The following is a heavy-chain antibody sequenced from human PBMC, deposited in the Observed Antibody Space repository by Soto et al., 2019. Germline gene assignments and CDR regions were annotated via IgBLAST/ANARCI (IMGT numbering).Heavy chain of an antibody. J-gene: IGHJ4*02. Sequence: GGSLRLSYAASGFTFSSYAMSWVRQAPGKGLEWVSAISGSGGSTYYADSVKGRFTISRDNSKNTLYLQMNSLRAEDTAVYYCAKDFRVVVVPAAPFDYWGQGTLVTVSS. D-gene: IGHD2-2*01. CDR1: GFTFSSYA. CDR3: AKDFRVVVVPAAPFDY. V-gene: IGHV3-23*01. CDR2: ISGSGGST.